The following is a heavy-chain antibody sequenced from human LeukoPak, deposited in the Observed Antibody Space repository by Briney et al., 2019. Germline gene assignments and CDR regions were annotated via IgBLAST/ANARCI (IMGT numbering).Heavy chain of an antibody. V-gene: IGHV3-21*01. Sequence: GGSLRLSCVASGVTFSSYSMNWVRQAPGRGLEWVSYISSSSGYIYYADSVKGRFTISRENAKSSLYLQMNSLRVEDTAVYYCARDLEGWYFDVWGRGTLVTVSS. D-gene: IGHD1-1*01. CDR1: GVTFSSYS. J-gene: IGHJ2*01. CDR2: ISSSSGYI. CDR3: ARDLEGWYFDV.